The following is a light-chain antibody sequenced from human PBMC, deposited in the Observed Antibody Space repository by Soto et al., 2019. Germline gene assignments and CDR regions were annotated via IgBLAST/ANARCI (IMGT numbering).Light chain of an antibody. CDR2: GAS. Sequence: VLTQSPATRSVSAGGTVTLSCRASQSVRTNVAWYQQIPGQAPRLLVYGASTRATGVPARFTGSGSGIEFSLTISSLLSEDSAFYYCQQYFNWPLTWTFGPGTKVDIK. J-gene: IGKJ1*01. V-gene: IGKV3-15*01. CDR3: QQYFNWPLTWT. CDR1: QSVRTN.